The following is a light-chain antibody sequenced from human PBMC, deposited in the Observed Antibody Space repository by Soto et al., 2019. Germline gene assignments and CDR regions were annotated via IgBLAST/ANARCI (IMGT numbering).Light chain of an antibody. CDR3: QQYDTSPRT. V-gene: IGKV3-20*01. Sequence: ESVLTQSPGTLSLSPGERTTLSCRACQSVSSNFLAWYQQKPGQAPRLVIYCASSIATGIPDRFSGSGSGTDFTRTIIRLEPEDFAVYYCQQYDTSPRTFGQGTKVDIK. J-gene: IGKJ1*01. CDR2: CAS. CDR1: QSVSSNF.